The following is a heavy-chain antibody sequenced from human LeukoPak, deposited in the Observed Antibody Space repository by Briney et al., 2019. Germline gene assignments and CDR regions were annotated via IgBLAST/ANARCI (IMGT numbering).Heavy chain of an antibody. CDR2: ISGSGGST. Sequence: GGSLRLSCAASGFTFSSYAMSWVRQSPGKGLEWVAAISGSGGSTYYADSVKGRFTISRDNAKNTLYVQMNSLRAEDTPVYYCAKDRGVGYCSSTSCYNWFDPWGQGTLVTVSS. J-gene: IGHJ5*02. D-gene: IGHD2-2*01. CDR3: AKDRGVGYCSSTSCYNWFDP. V-gene: IGHV3-23*01. CDR1: GFTFSSYA.